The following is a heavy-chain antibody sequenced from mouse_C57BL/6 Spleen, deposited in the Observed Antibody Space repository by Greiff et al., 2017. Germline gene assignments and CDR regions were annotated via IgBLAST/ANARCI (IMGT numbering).Heavy chain of an antibody. CDR2: INPNNGGT. Sequence: EVKLQQSGPELVKPGASVKISCKASGYTFTDYYMNWVKQSHGKSLEWIGDINPNNGGTSYNQKFKGKATLTVDKSSSTAYMELRSLTSEDSAVYYGARREMDYWGQGTSVTVSS. V-gene: IGHV1-26*01. CDR3: ARREMDY. J-gene: IGHJ4*01. CDR1: GYTFTDYY.